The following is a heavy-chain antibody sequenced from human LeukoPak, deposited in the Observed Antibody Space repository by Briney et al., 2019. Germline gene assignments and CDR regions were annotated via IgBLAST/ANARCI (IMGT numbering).Heavy chain of an antibody. CDR1: GYTFTGYY. CDR2: INPNSGGT. CDR3: ARLPLWGDAFDI. J-gene: IGHJ3*02. D-gene: IGHD2-21*01. Sequence: ASVKVSRKASGYTFTGYYMHWVRQAPGQGLEWMGWINPNSGGTNYAQKFQGRVTMTRDTSISTAYMELSRLRSDDTAVYYCARLPLWGDAFDIWGQGTMVTVSS. V-gene: IGHV1-2*02.